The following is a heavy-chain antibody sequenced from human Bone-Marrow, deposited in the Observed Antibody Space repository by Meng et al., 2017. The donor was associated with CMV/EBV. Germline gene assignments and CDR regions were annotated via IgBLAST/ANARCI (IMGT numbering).Heavy chain of an antibody. CDR2: ISSSSSYI. V-gene: IGHV3-21*01. J-gene: IGHJ5*02. D-gene: IGHD1-14*01. Sequence: GESLKISCAASGFTFSSYSMNWVRQAPGKGLEWVSSISSSSSYIYYADSVKGRFTISRDNAKNSLYLQMNSLRAEDTGVYYCARDNSGRFDAWGQGTVVTVSS. CDR1: GFTFSSYS. CDR3: ARDNSGRFDA.